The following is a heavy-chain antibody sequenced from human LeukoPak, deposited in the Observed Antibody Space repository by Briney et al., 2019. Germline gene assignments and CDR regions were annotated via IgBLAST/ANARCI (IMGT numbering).Heavy chain of an antibody. V-gene: IGHV3-9*03. Sequence: PGRSLRLSCAASGFSFNDYAMHWVRQAPGKGLEWVSGISWSGGTIGYADSVKGRFTISRDNAKNSLFLRMNSLRAEDMAFYYCAKGNYFDSSGYYYIKDAFDIWGQGTMVTVSS. CDR2: ISWSGGTI. D-gene: IGHD3-22*01. CDR1: GFSFNDYA. J-gene: IGHJ3*02. CDR3: AKGNYFDSSGYYYIKDAFDI.